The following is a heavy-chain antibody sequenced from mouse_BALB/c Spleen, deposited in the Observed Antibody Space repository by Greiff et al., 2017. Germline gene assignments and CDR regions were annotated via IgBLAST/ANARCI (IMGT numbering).Heavy chain of an antibody. CDR2: IYPGDGDT. D-gene: IGHD2-1*01. V-gene: IGHV1-80*01. J-gene: IGHJ2*01. Sequence: VKLVESGAELVRPGSSVKISCKASGYAFSSYWMNWVKQRPGQGLEWIGQIYPGDGDTNYNGKFKGKATLTADKSSSTAYMQLSSLTSEDSAVYFCARYGNYLDYWGQGTTLTVSS. CDR1: GYAFSSYW. CDR3: ARYGNYLDY.